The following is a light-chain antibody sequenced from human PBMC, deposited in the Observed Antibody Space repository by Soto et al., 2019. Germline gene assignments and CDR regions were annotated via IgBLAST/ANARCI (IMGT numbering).Light chain of an antibody. V-gene: IGKV3-20*01. CDR3: QQYNSPLHT. Sequence: EIVLTQSPGTLSLSPGERATLSCRASQSVGSSYLAWYQQKPGQAPRLLIYAASRRATGIPDRFSGSGSGTDFTLTVSRLEPEDFALYYCQQYNSPLHTFGQGTKLEIK. CDR2: AAS. J-gene: IGKJ2*01. CDR1: QSVGSSY.